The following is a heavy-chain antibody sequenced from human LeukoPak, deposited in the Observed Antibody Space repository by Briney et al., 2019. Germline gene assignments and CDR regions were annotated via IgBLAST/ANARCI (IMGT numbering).Heavy chain of an antibody. J-gene: IGHJ6*02. Sequence: SETLSLTCTVSGGSISSSSYYWGWIRQPPGKGLEWIGSIYYSGSTYYNPSLKSRVTISVDTSKNQFSLKLSSVTAADTAVYYCASGRQQLAHYGMDVRGQGTTVTVSS. V-gene: IGHV4-39*07. CDR2: IYYSGST. CDR3: ASGRQQLAHYGMDV. D-gene: IGHD6-13*01. CDR1: GGSISSSSYY.